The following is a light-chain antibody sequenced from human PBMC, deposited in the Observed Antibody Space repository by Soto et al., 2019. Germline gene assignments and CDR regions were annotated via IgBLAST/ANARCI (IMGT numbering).Light chain of an antibody. CDR3: SSYTDTTTVV. CDR2: DVT. J-gene: IGLJ3*02. V-gene: IGLV2-14*01. Sequence: QSVLTQPASVSGSPGQSITISCTGTSSDIGNYNYVTWYQQHPGKAPKVVIYDVTNRPSGVSNRFSGSKSGNTASLTISGLQAEDEADYYCSSYTDTTTVVFGGGTQLTVL. CDR1: SSDIGNYNY.